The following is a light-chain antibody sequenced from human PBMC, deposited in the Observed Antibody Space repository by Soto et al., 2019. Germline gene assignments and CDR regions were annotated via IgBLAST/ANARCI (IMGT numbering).Light chain of an antibody. Sequence: QSVLTQPASVSGSRGQSITISCTGTSSDVGSYNLVSWYQQHPGKAPKVMIYEVSKRPSGVSNRFSGSKSGNTASLTISGLQADDEADYYCCSYAGSSTWVFGGGTKVTVL. J-gene: IGLJ3*02. CDR1: SSDVGSYNL. CDR2: EVS. CDR3: CSYAGSSTWV. V-gene: IGLV2-23*02.